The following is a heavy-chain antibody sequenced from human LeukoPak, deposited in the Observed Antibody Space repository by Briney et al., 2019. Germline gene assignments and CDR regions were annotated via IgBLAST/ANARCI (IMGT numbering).Heavy chain of an antibody. Sequence: ASVKVSCKASGGTFSSYAISWVRQAPGQGLEWMGWINPNSGGTNYAQKFQGRVTMTRDTSISTAYMELSRLRSDDTAVYYCARARVRGVIRVEGLDVWGKGTTVTVSS. CDR1: GGTFSSYA. V-gene: IGHV1-2*02. J-gene: IGHJ6*04. CDR2: INPNSGGT. CDR3: ARARVRGVIRVEGLDV. D-gene: IGHD3-10*01.